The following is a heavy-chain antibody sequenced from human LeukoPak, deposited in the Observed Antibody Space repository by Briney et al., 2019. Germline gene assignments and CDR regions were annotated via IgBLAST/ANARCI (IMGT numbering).Heavy chain of an antibody. Sequence: PGGSLRLSCAASGFTFSNYWMNWVRQAPGKGLEWVANIKQDGSETYYVDSVKGRFTISRDNAKNSLSLQVNSLSAEDTAVYYCARSRSGYYEDYWGQGTLVTVSS. V-gene: IGHV3-7*01. D-gene: IGHD3-22*01. J-gene: IGHJ4*02. CDR1: GFTFSNYW. CDR2: IKQDGSET. CDR3: ARSRSGYYEDY.